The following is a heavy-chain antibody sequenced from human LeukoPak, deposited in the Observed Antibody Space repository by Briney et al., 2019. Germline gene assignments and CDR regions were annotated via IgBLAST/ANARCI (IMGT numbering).Heavy chain of an antibody. CDR2: IIPIFGTA. D-gene: IGHD6-13*01. Sequence: SVKVSCKASGGTFSSYAISWVRQAPGQGLEWMGGIIPIFGTANYAQKFQGRVTITTDESTSTAYMELSSLRSEDTAVYYCASWGIAAARKWDRDYYYMDVWAKGPRSPSP. CDR1: GGTFSSYA. CDR3: ASWGIAAARKWDRDYYYMDV. V-gene: IGHV1-69*05. J-gene: IGHJ6*03.